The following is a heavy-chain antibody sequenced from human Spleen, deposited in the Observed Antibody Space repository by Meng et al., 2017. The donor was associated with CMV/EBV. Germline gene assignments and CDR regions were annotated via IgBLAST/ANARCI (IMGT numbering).Heavy chain of an antibody. D-gene: IGHD6-13*01. V-gene: IGHV1-18*01. J-gene: IGHJ4*02. CDR1: GYTFTSYG. Sequence: SGYTFTSYGIRWVRQAPGQGLEWMGWISAYNGNTTYAQKLQGRVTMTTDTSTSTAYMELRSLRSDDTAVYYCARQVGDSSSRYKIDYWGQGTLVTVSS. CDR3: ARQVGDSSSRYKIDY. CDR2: ISAYNGNT.